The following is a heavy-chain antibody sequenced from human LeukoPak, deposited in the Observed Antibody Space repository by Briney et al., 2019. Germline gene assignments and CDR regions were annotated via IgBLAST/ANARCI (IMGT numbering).Heavy chain of an antibody. Sequence: ASVKVSCKASGGTFSSYAISWVRQAPGQGLEWMGGIIPICGTANYAQKFQGRVTITTDESTSTAYMELSSLRSEDTAVYYCASPYCSSTSCYHYYFDYWGQGTLVIVSS. V-gene: IGHV1-69*05. D-gene: IGHD2-2*01. CDR3: ASPYCSSTSCYHYYFDY. J-gene: IGHJ4*02. CDR1: GGTFSSYA. CDR2: IIPICGTA.